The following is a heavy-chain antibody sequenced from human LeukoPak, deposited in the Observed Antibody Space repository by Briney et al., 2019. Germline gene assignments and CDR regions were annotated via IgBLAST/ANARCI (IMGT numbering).Heavy chain of an antibody. CDR2: IKQDGSEK. CDR1: GFTFSSYW. J-gene: IGHJ3*02. V-gene: IGHV3-7*01. D-gene: IGHD2-8*01. CDR3: AREGSYCTNGVCYAGLDAFDI. Sequence: GGSLRLSCAASGFTFSSYWMSWVRQAPGKGLEWVANIKQDGSEKYYVDSVKGRFTISRDNAKNSLYLQINSLRAEDTAVYYCAREGSYCTNGVCYAGLDAFDIWGQGTMVTVSS.